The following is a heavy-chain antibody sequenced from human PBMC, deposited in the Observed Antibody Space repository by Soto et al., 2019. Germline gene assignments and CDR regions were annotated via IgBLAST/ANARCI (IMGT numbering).Heavy chain of an antibody. CDR1: GGTFSSYS. V-gene: IGHV1-69*13. J-gene: IGHJ3*02. CDR3: ARGVTILDAFDI. D-gene: IGHD3-3*01. Sequence: AVKVSCKASGGTFSSYSSSWVRQAPGQGLEWMGGIIPIFGTANYAQKFQGRVTITADESTSTAYMELSSLRSEDTAVYYCARGVTILDAFDIWGQGTMVTVSS. CDR2: IIPIFGTA.